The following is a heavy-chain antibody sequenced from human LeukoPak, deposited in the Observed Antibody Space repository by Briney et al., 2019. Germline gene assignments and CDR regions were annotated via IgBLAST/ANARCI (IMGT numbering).Heavy chain of an antibody. CDR3: ARRGFTIFGVVIGYYYMDV. CDR2: IYHSGST. Sequence: SETLSLTCTVSGHSISSGYYWGWIRQPPGKGLEWIGSIYHSGSTNYNPSLKSRVTISVDTSKNQFSLKLSSVTAADTAVYYCARRGFTIFGVVIGYYYMDVWGKGTTVTVSS. CDR1: GHSISSGYY. J-gene: IGHJ6*03. V-gene: IGHV4-38-2*02. D-gene: IGHD3-3*01.